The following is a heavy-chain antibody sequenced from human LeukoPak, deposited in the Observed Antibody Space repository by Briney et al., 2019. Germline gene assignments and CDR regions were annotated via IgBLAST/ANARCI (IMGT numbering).Heavy chain of an antibody. V-gene: IGHV3-23*01. CDR3: AKAAYDILTGNNWFDP. J-gene: IGHJ5*02. CDR1: GFTFSSYA. D-gene: IGHD3-9*01. CDR2: ISGSGGST. Sequence: GGSLRLSCAASGFTFSSYAMSWVRQAPGKGLEWVSAISGSGGSTYYADSVKGRFTISRDNSKNTLYLQMNSLGAEDTAVYYCAKAAYDILTGNNWFDPWGQGTLVTVSS.